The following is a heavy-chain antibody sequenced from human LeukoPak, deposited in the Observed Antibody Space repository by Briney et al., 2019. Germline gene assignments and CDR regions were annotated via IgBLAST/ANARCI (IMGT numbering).Heavy chain of an antibody. Sequence: PGGSLRLSCAASGFTFSSYWMSWVRQAPGKGLEWVANIKQDGIERYYVDPVKGRFTISRDNAKNSLYLQMNSLRAEDTAVYYCARRRCTSTSCFADYWGQGTLVTVSS. CDR3: ARRRCTSTSCFADY. D-gene: IGHD2-2*01. CDR2: IKQDGIER. CDR1: GFTFSSYW. J-gene: IGHJ4*02. V-gene: IGHV3-7*01.